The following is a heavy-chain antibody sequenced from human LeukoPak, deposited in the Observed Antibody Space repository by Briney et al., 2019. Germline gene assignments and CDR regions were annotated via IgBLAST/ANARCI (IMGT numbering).Heavy chain of an antibody. D-gene: IGHD3-10*01. CDR1: GYTLTELS. Sequence: ASVQVSCKVSGYTLTELSMHWVRQPPGKGLEGMGGFDSEDGETIYAQKFQGRVTMTEDTSTDTAYMELSSLRSEDTAVYYCATDPITMVRGVMVDYWGQGTLVTVSS. V-gene: IGHV1-24*01. CDR3: ATDPITMVRGVMVDY. J-gene: IGHJ4*02. CDR2: FDSEDGET.